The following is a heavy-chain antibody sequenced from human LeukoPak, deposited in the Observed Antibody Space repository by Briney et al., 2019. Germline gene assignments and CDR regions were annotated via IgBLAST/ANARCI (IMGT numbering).Heavy chain of an antibody. V-gene: IGHV1-2*06. J-gene: IGHJ4*02. Sequence: GASAKVSCKASGYTFTGYYMHWVRQAPGQGLEWMGRINPNSGGTNYAQKFQGRVTMTRDTSINTAYMDLSMLRSDDTAVYYCARGRNSVYYFNVVAPSYFDYWGQGTLVTVSS. CDR3: ARGRNSVYYFNVVAPSYFDY. CDR2: INPNSGGT. CDR1: GYTFTGYY. D-gene: IGHD3-22*01.